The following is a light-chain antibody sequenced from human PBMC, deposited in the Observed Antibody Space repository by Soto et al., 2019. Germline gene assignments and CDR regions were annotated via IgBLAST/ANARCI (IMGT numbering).Light chain of an antibody. CDR2: EVR. CDR3: SSYTSKSSLI. Sequence: QSALTQPSSVSGSPGQSITISCAGTMRDVGAYNLVSWYQQHPGRAPQLIIYEVRNRPSGISFRFSGSKSGNTASLTISGLQAEDEADYYCSSYTSKSSLIFGGGTKLTVL. V-gene: IGLV2-14*01. J-gene: IGLJ2*01. CDR1: MRDVGAYNL.